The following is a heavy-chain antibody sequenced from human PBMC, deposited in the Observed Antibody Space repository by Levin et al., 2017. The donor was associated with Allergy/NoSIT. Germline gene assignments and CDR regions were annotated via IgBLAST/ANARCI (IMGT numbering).Heavy chain of an antibody. CDR3: TTDPEQWLVQGVPVGPGNGDY. J-gene: IGHJ4*02. D-gene: IGHD6-19*01. CDR2: IKSKTDGGTT. CDR1: GFTFSNAW. Sequence: SGGSLRLSCAASGFTFSNAWMSWVRQAPGKGLEWVGRIKSKTDGGTTDYAAPVKGRFTISRDDSKNTLYLQMNSLKTEDTAVYYCTTDPEQWLVQGVPVGPGNGDYWGQGTLVTVSS. V-gene: IGHV3-15*01.